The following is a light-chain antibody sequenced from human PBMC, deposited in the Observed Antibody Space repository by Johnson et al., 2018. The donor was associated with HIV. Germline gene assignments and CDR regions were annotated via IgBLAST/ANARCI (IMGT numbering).Light chain of an antibody. CDR2: ENN. J-gene: IGLJ1*01. V-gene: IGLV1-51*02. CDR1: SSNIGNNY. Sequence: QSVLTQPPSVSAAPGQKVTISCSGSSSNIGNNYVSWYQQLPGTAPKLLIYENNKRPSGIPDRFSGSKSGTSATLGITGLQTGDEADYHCATWDSSLRVYVFGTGTEVTVL. CDR3: ATWDSSLRVYV.